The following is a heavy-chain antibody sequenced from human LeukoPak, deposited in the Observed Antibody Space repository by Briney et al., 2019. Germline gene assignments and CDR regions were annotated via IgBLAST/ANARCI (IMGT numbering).Heavy chain of an antibody. CDR3: ARDRGRRLFDI. CDR1: GLTFSSYA. J-gene: IGHJ3*02. D-gene: IGHD3-16*01. V-gene: IGHV3-23*01. CDR2: ISGSGDST. Sequence: GGSLRLSCAVSGLTFSSYAMSWVRQAPGKGLEWVSTISGSGDSTNHADADSVKGRFTISRDNSKNTLFLQMNRLRAEDTAVYYCARDRGRRLFDIWGHGTMVTVSS.